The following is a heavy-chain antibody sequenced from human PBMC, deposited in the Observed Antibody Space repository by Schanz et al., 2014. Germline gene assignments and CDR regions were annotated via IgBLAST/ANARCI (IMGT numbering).Heavy chain of an antibody. CDR2: ISYDGSFK. Sequence: MQLLESGGGLVQPGGSLRLSCAASGFNFGSHGMHWVRQAPGKGLEWVAVISYDGSFKNYADSVRGRITMSRDNSKNTLFLQMNSLRAEDTAVYYCARDHTTESYYSAGPPIDYWGQGTLLTVSS. CDR1: GFNFGSHG. CDR3: ARDHTTESYYSAGPPIDY. V-gene: IGHV3-33*01. D-gene: IGHD1-26*01. J-gene: IGHJ4*02.